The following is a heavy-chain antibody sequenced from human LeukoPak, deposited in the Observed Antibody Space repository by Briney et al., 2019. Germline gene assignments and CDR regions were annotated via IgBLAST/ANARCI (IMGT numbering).Heavy chain of an antibody. J-gene: IGHJ4*02. V-gene: IGHV3-66*02. Sequence: QPGGSLRLSCAASGFTVSSNYMSWVRQAPGKGLEWVSVIYAGGSTYYAASVKGRFTISRDNSQNALYLQMNSVTDEDTAVYYCTRGGGAYCGGDCYRNFDYWGQGILVTVSS. D-gene: IGHD2-21*02. CDR1: GFTVSSNY. CDR2: IYAGGST. CDR3: TRGGGAYCGGDCYRNFDY.